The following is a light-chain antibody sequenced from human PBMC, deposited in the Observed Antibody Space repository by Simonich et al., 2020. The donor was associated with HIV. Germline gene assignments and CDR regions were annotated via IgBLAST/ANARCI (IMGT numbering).Light chain of an antibody. J-gene: IGLJ2*01. Sequence: QSALTQPPSASGSPGQSVTISCTGPSSDVGGYNYVSWYQQYPGKAPHLMIYEVSQRPSGVPHRFSGSKSGNTASLTVSGLQAEDEADYYCSAYVGTNVLFGGGTKLIVL. V-gene: IGLV2-8*01. CDR1: SSDVGGYNY. CDR2: EVS. CDR3: SAYVGTNVL.